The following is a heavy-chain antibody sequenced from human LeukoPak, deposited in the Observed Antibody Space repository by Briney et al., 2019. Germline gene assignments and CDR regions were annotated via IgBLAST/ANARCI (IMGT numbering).Heavy chain of an antibody. CDR2: INAGIGNT. Sequence: ASVKVSCKASGYTFTSYAMHWVRQAPGQRLEWMGWINAGIGNTKYSQKFQGRVTITRDTSASTAYMELSRLRSEDTAVYYCARDGAPEYCSGGSCYSFDYWGQGTLVTVSS. V-gene: IGHV1-3*01. CDR3: ARDGAPEYCSGGSCYSFDY. D-gene: IGHD2-15*01. CDR1: GYTFTSYA. J-gene: IGHJ4*02.